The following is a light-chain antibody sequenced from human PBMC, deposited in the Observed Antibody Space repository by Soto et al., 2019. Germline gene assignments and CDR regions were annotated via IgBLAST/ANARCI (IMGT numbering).Light chain of an antibody. CDR2: NTN. CDR1: SGSVSTTNY. V-gene: IGLV8-61*01. Sequence: QTVVTQEPSFSVSPGRTVTVTCGLSSGSVSTTNYPSWYQQTPGQIPRTLIYNTNTRSSGVPDRFSGSILGNKAALTITGAQADDESDYYCVLYMGGGIGVFGGGTKLTVL. CDR3: VLYMGGGIGV. J-gene: IGLJ3*02.